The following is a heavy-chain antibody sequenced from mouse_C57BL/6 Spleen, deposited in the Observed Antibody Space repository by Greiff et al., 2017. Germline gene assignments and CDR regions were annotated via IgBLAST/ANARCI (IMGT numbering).Heavy chain of an antibody. Sequence: VQLQQSGPELVKPGASVKMSCKASGYTFTDYNMHWVKQSHGKSLEWIGYINPNNGGTSYNQKFKGKATLTVNKSSSTAYMELRSLTSEDSAVYYCARYYDDGYYRYAMDYWGQGTSVTVSS. CDR3: ARYYDDGYYRYAMDY. CDR2: INPNNGGT. CDR1: GYTFTDYN. J-gene: IGHJ4*01. D-gene: IGHD2-3*01. V-gene: IGHV1-22*01.